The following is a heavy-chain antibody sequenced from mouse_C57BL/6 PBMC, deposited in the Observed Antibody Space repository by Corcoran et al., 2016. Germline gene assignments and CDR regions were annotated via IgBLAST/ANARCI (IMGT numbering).Heavy chain of an antibody. J-gene: IGHJ2*01. Sequence: VTLKESGPGILQPSQTLSLNCSFSGFSLSTFGMGVGCIRKPSGQGLEWLAHIWWDDDKYYNPALKSRLTISKDTSKNQVFLQIANVETAETATYVCAGIERGFYYGSSYFFDCGGQGATLTVS. CDR1: GFSLSTFGMG. CDR3: AGIERGFYYGSSYFFDC. V-gene: IGHV8-8*01. D-gene: IGHD1-1*01. CDR2: IWWDDDK.